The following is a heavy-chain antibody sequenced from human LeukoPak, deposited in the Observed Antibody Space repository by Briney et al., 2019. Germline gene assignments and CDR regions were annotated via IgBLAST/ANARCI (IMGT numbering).Heavy chain of an antibody. J-gene: IGHJ6*02. Sequence: GGSLRLPCVDSGFTFSNYWMNWVRQAPGEGLEWLANIKQDGSDTHYVDSVKGRFTISRDNSKNSLYLQMNSLRADDTAVYYCARDFSATAGLDVWGQGTTVTVSS. CDR1: GFTFSNYW. CDR2: IKQDGSDT. V-gene: IGHV3-7*03. CDR3: ARDFSATAGLDV. D-gene: IGHD1-26*01.